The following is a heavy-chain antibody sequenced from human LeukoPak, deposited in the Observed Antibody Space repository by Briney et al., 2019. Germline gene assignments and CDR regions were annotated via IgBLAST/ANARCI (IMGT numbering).Heavy chain of an antibody. V-gene: IGHV4-30-4*08. CDR1: GGSISSGDYY. CDR2: IYYSGST. D-gene: IGHD3-22*01. CDR3: ARDKGHYYDSSGLQGFDP. J-gene: IGHJ5*02. Sequence: PSETLSLTCTVSGGSISSGDYYWSWIRHPPGKGLEWIGYIYYSGSTYYNPSLKSRVTISVDTSKNLCSLKLRSVTAADTAVYYYARDKGHYYDSSGLQGFDPWGQGTLVTVSS.